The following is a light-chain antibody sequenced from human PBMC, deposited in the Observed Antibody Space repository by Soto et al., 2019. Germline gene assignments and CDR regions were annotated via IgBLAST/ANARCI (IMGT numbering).Light chain of an antibody. CDR1: SAHSNNA. J-gene: IGLJ2*01. CDR3: QTWGTGIHVV. CDR2: LNSDGSH. V-gene: IGLV4-69*01. Sequence: QLVLTQSPSASASLGASVKLTCTLSSAHSNNAVAWHQQQPEKGPRYLMKLNSDGSHTKGDGIPDRFSGSRSGTERYLTISSLQSEDEADYYCQTWGTGIHVVFGGGTKLTVL.